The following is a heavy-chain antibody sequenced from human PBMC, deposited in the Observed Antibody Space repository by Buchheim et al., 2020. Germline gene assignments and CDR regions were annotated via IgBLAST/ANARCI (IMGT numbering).Heavy chain of an antibody. D-gene: IGHD1-26*01. V-gene: IGHV3-7*01. Sequence: EVQLVESGGALVQPGGSLRLSCAASGFAFSSYWMTWVRQAPGKGLEWVANIKEDGTKKKYVDSVKGRFTISRDNAENSLYLQMNSLRVEDTAVYYCAQGELMGEDFWGQGTL. CDR1: GFAFSSYW. CDR2: IKEDGTKK. CDR3: AQGELMGEDF. J-gene: IGHJ1*01.